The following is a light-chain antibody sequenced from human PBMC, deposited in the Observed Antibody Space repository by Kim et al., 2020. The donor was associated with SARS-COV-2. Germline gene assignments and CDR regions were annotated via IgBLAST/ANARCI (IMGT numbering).Light chain of an antibody. Sequence: SYELTQPPSVSVSPGQTASITCSGDKLGYKYACWYQQKPGQSPVLVIYQDTKRSSGIPERFSGSNSGNTATLTISGTQAMDEADYYCQAWDSSAGVVFGGGTKVTVL. J-gene: IGLJ2*01. CDR3: QAWDSSAGVV. V-gene: IGLV3-1*01. CDR2: QDT. CDR1: KLGYKY.